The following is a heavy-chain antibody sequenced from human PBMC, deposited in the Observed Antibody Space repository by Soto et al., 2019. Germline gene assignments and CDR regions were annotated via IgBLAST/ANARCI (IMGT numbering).Heavy chain of an antibody. CDR3: ASTECGYDCYYRHLDY. D-gene: IGHD2-21*02. V-gene: IGHV1-2*02. J-gene: IGHJ4*02. CDR1: GYTITGYH. CDR2: LNPKTGDT. Sequence: ASVKVSRKASGYTITGYHRHWVRQAPGQGLEWMGWLNPKTGDTNYAQRFQGRVTMTRDTSINPAYVELTRLRSDDTAMYYCASTECGYDCYYRHLDYWGLGSRVIVSS.